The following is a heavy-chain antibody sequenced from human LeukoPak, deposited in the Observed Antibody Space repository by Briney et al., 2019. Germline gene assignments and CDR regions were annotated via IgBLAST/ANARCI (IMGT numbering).Heavy chain of an antibody. D-gene: IGHD1-26*01. V-gene: IGHV3-74*01. Sequence: GGSLRLSCAASGFTFSTYWMHWVRQAPGKGLVWVSRVGRDGSITRYADSVKGRFTSSRDNAKNTLYLQMNSLRAEDTAVYYCARGGSPPEALGDTFDIWGQGTMVTVSS. J-gene: IGHJ3*02. CDR1: GFTFSTYW. CDR2: VGRDGSIT. CDR3: ARGGSPPEALGDTFDI.